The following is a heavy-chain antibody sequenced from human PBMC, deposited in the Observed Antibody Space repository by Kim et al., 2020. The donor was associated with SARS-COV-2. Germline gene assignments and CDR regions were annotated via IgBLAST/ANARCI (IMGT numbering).Heavy chain of an antibody. CDR1: GFTFSSYA. J-gene: IGHJ4*02. CDR2: ISYDGSNK. CDR3: ASLPPRGILTGYYRHFDY. V-gene: IGHV3-30*04. Sequence: GGSLRLSCAASGFTFSSYAMHWVRQAPSKGLEWVAVISYDGSNKYYADSVKGRFTISRDNSKNTLYLQMNSLRAEDTAVYYCASLPPRGILTGYYRHFDYWGQGTLVTVSS. D-gene: IGHD3-9*01.